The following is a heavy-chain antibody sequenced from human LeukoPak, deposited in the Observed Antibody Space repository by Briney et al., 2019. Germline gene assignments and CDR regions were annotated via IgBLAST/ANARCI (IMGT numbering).Heavy chain of an antibody. CDR2: IYYSGST. Sequence: TSETLSLTCTVSGGSISSYYWSWLRQPPGKGLEWIGYIYYSGSTNYNPSLKSRVTISVDTSKNQISLKLSSVTAADTAVYYCARQGLGSGWTFDYWGQGTLVTVPS. CDR3: ARQGLGSGWTFDY. D-gene: IGHD6-19*01. J-gene: IGHJ4*02. V-gene: IGHV4-59*08. CDR1: GGSISSYY.